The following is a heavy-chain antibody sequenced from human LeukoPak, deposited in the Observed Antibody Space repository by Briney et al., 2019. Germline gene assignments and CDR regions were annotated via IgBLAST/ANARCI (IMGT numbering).Heavy chain of an antibody. J-gene: IGHJ4*02. CDR3: VGVRYSYGFSDY. Sequence: GGSLRLSCAASGFTFSNYAMHWVRQATGKGLEWVSAIGTAGDTFYPGSVKGRFTISRDNSKNTLYLQINSLRAEDTGVYFCVGVRYSYGFSDYWGQGTLVTVSS. D-gene: IGHD5-18*01. CDR1: GFTFSNYA. CDR2: IGTAGDT. V-gene: IGHV3-13*01.